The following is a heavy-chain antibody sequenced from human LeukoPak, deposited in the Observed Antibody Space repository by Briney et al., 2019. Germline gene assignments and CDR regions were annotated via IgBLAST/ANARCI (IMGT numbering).Heavy chain of an antibody. CDR3: ATVRWRGGYFDY. D-gene: IGHD5-24*01. Sequence: ASVKVSCKASGYTFTSYDINWVRQATGQGLEWMGWMNPNSGNTGYAQKFQGRVTIIRNTSISTAYMELSSLRSEDTAVYYCATVRWRGGYFDYWGQGTLVTVSS. CDR2: MNPNSGNT. V-gene: IGHV1-8*03. CDR1: GYTFTSYD. J-gene: IGHJ4*02.